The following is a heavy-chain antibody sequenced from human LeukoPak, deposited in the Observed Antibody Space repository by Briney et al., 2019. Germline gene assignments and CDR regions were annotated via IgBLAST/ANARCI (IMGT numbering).Heavy chain of an antibody. CDR1: GFTFSSYW. Sequence: GGSLRLSCAASGFTFSSYWMHWVRQAPGKGLVWVSRINSAGSSTSYADSVKGRFTISRDNAKNTLYLQMNSLRAEDTAVYYCAKDVDYYYDSSGYYCTFDYWGQGTLVTVSS. J-gene: IGHJ4*02. CDR3: AKDVDYYYDSSGYYCTFDY. CDR2: INSAGSST. V-gene: IGHV3-74*01. D-gene: IGHD3-22*01.